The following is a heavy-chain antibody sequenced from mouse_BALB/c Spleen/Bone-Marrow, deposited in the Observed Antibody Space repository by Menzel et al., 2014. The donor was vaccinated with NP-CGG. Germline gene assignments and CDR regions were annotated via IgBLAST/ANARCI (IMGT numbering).Heavy chain of an antibody. V-gene: IGHV1-4*01. J-gene: IGHJ4*01. CDR3: ARVYGSYDAMDY. CDR1: GYTFTTYT. D-gene: IGHD2-1*01. Sequence: VQLQQSGAELARPGASEKMSCRASGYTFTTYTMHWVKQRPGQGLDWIGYIKPSSVYTYYNQKSKDKATLTAEKSSSAAYLQLSSLTSEDSAVYYCARVYGSYDAMDYWGQGTSVTVSS. CDR2: IKPSSVYT.